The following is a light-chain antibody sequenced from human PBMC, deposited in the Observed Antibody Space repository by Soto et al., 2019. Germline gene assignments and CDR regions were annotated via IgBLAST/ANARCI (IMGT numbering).Light chain of an antibody. J-gene: IGLJ3*02. Sequence: QSVLTQPPSVSGAPGQRVTISCTGSSSNIGADYDVHWYQQLPGTAPKLLIYGNSNRPSGVPDRFSGSKSGTSASLAITGLQAEDEADYYCQSYDSSLSAVVFGAVTQLTVL. V-gene: IGLV1-40*01. CDR3: QSYDSSLSAVV. CDR1: SSNIGADYD. CDR2: GNS.